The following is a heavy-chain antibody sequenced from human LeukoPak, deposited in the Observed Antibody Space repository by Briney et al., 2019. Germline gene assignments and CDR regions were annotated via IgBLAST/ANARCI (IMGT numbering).Heavy chain of an antibody. V-gene: IGHV1-2*02. CDR3: ARVRYRLAETYIDY. J-gene: IGHJ4*02. CDR2: INPNSGDT. Sequence: ASVKVSCRASGYIFTGYYMHWVRQAPGQGLEWMGWINPNSGDTNYAQKFQGRVTMTRDTSISTAYMELSRLRSDDTAVYYCARVRYRLAETYIDYWGQGTLVTVSS. CDR1: GYIFTGYY. D-gene: IGHD3-16*01.